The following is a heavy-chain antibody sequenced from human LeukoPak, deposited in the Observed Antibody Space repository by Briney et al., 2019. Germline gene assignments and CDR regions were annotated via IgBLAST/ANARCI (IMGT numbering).Heavy chain of an antibody. J-gene: IGHJ4*02. Sequence: ASVKVSCKASGGTFSSYGISWVRQAPGQGLEWMGGITPMFGTANYAQKFQGRVTITADESTSTAYMELSSLRSDDTAVYYCASGSYGGPDYWGQGTLVTVSS. D-gene: IGHD1-26*01. CDR2: ITPMFGTA. V-gene: IGHV1-69*01. CDR3: ASGSYGGPDY. CDR1: GGTFSSYG.